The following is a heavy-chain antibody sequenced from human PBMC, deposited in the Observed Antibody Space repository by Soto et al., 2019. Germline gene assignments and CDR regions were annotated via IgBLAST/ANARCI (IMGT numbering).Heavy chain of an antibody. CDR2: IYYSGST. V-gene: IGHV4-39*01. J-gene: IGHJ5*02. CDR1: GGSISSSSYY. CDR3: ARQGPYYDFWSGYFGWFDP. Sequence: QLQESGPGLVKPSETLSLTCTVSGGSISSSSYYWGWIRQPPGKGLEWIGSIYYSGSTYYNPSLKSRVTISVDTSKNQFSLKLSSVTAADTAVYYCARQGPYYDFWSGYFGWFDPWGQGTLVTVSS. D-gene: IGHD3-3*01.